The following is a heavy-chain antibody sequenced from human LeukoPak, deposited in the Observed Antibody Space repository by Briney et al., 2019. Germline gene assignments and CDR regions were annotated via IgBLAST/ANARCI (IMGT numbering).Heavy chain of an antibody. V-gene: IGHV4-34*01. CDR3: ARGRRLNAFDI. Sequence: PSETLSLTCAVYGGSFSCYYWSWIRQPPGKGLEWIGDINHSGSTNYNPSLKSRVTISVDTSKNQFSLKLSSVTAAVTAVYYCARGRRLNAFDIWGQGTMVTVSS. CDR2: INHSGST. CDR1: GGSFSCYY. J-gene: IGHJ3*02.